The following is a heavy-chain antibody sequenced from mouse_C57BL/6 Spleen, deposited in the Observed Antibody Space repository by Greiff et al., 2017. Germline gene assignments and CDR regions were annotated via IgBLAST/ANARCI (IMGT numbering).Heavy chain of an antibody. V-gene: IGHV3-8*01. Sequence: EVMLVESGPGLAKPSQTLSLTCSVTGYSITSDYWNWIRKFPGNKLEYMGYISNSGSTYYNPSLKSRISITRDTSKNQYYLQLNSVTTEDTATYYCARSLLGRGYAMDYWGQGTSVTVSS. CDR1: GYSITSDY. J-gene: IGHJ4*01. CDR2: ISNSGST. CDR3: ARSLLGRGYAMDY. D-gene: IGHD4-1*01.